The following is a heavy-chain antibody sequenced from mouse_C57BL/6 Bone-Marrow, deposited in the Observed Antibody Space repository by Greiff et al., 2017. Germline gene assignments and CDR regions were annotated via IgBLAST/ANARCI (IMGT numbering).Heavy chain of an antibody. V-gene: IGHV1-64*01. Sequence: QVQLQQPGAELVKPGASVKLSCKASGYTFTSYWMHWVKQRPGQGLEWIGMIHPNSGSTNYNEKFKSKATLTVDKSSSTAYMQLSSLTSEDSAVYYCAIIYDGYYEGFDYWGQGTTLTVSS. CDR2: IHPNSGST. D-gene: IGHD2-3*01. CDR1: GYTFTSYW. J-gene: IGHJ2*01. CDR3: AIIYDGYYEGFDY.